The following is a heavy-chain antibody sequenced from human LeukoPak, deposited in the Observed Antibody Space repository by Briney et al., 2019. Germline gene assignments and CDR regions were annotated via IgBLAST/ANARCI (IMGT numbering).Heavy chain of an antibody. J-gene: IGHJ4*02. CDR1: GFTVSSNY. CDR2: IYSGDST. D-gene: IGHD3-3*01. Sequence: GGSLRLSCAAFGFTVSSNYMSWVRQAPGKGLEWVSVIYSGDSTYYADSVKGRFTISRDNSKNTLYLQMNSLRAEDTAVYYCARSGVFGVVIDYWGQGTLVTVSS. V-gene: IGHV3-66*01. CDR3: ARSGVFGVVIDY.